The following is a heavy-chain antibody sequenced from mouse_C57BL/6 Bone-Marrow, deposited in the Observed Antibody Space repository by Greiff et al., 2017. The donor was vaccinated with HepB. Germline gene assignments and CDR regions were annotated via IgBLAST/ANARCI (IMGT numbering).Heavy chain of an antibody. V-gene: IGHV1-69*01. J-gene: IGHJ3*01. CDR1: GYTFTSYW. D-gene: IGHD1-1*01. CDR3: ARREDYYGSSSWFAY. Sequence: VQLQQPGAELVMPGASVKLSCKASGYTFTSYWMHWVKQRPGQGLEWIGEIDPSDSYTNYNQKFKGKSTLTVDKSSSTAYMQLSSLTSEDSAVYYCARREDYYGSSSWFAYWGQGTLVTVSA. CDR2: IDPSDSYT.